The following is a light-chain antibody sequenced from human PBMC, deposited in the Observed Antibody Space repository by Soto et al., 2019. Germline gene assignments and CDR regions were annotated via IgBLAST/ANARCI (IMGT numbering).Light chain of an antibody. J-gene: IGLJ2*01. V-gene: IGLV2-11*01. CDR2: DVS. CDR3: CSYAGSYVV. Sequence: QSVLTQPRSVSGSPGQSVTISCTGTSSDVGGYNYVSWYQQHPGKAPKLMIYDVSKRPSGVPDRFSGSKSGNTASLTIFGLQAEDEADYYCCSYAGSYVVVGGGTKLTVL. CDR1: SSDVGGYNY.